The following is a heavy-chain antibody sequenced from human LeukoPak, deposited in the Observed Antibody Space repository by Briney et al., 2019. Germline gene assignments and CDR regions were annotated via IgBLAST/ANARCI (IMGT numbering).Heavy chain of an antibody. J-gene: IGHJ4*02. CDR2: INPNTGVT. V-gene: IGHV1-2*02. D-gene: IGHD2-2*01. CDR1: GYTFTGNY. Sequence: GASVKASCKASGYTFTGNYMHWVPQAPGQGLEWMGWINPNTGVTDYAQKFQGRVTMTRETSISTAYMELSGLRSDDTAVYHCAKETANLLVAPAANSFDYWGQGTLVTVSS. CDR3: AKETANLLVAPAANSFDY.